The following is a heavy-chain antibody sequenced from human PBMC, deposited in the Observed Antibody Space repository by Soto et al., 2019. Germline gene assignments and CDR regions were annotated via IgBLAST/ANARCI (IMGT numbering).Heavy chain of an antibody. CDR1: GGSISSYY. Sequence: QVQLQESGPGLVKPSETLSLTCTVSGGSISSYYWSWIRQPPGKGLEWIGYIYYSGSTNYNPSLKRRVTISVDTSKNQFSLKLSSVTAADTAVYYCARDRSYYDSSGIDYWGQGTLVTVSS. V-gene: IGHV4-59*01. CDR2: IYYSGST. D-gene: IGHD3-22*01. CDR3: ARDRSYYDSSGIDY. J-gene: IGHJ4*02.